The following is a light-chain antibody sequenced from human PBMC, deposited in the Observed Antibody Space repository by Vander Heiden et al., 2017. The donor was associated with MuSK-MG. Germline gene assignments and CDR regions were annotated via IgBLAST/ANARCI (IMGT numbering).Light chain of an antibody. CDR1: QSVSSSY. V-gene: IGKV3-20*01. CDR3: QQYGSSPKT. J-gene: IGKJ1*01. Sequence: EIVLTQSPGPLSLSPGERATLSCRASQSVSSSYLAWYQQKPGQAPRLLIYGASSRATGIPDRFSGSGSGTDFTLTISRLEPEDIAVYYCQQYGSSPKTFGQGTKVXIK. CDR2: GAS.